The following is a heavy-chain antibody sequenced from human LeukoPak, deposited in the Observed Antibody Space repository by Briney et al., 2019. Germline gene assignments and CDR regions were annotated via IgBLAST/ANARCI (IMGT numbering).Heavy chain of an antibody. D-gene: IGHD4-17*01. V-gene: IGHV4-34*01. CDR1: GGSFSGYY. CDR2: INHSGST. J-gene: IGHJ4*02. Sequence: SETLSLTCVVYGGSFSGYYWSWIRQPPGKGQEWIGEINHSGSTNYNPSLKSRVTISVDTSKNQFSLKLSSVTAADTAVYYCARFGDYRPYYFDYWGQGTLVTVSS. CDR3: ARFGDYRPYYFDY.